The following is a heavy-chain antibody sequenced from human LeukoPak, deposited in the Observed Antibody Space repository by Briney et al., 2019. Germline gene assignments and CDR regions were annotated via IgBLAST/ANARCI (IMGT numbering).Heavy chain of an antibody. D-gene: IGHD5-12*01. CDR3: ARDYAEWGWLQFPLDY. Sequence: GGSLRLSCAASGFSFSSYSMNWVRQAPGKGLEWVSSISSSSSYIYYADSVKGRFTISRDNAKNSLYLQMNSLRGEDTAVYSCARDYAEWGWLQFPLDYWGQGTLVTVSS. V-gene: IGHV3-21*06. CDR2: ISSSSSYI. J-gene: IGHJ4*02. CDR1: GFSFSSYS.